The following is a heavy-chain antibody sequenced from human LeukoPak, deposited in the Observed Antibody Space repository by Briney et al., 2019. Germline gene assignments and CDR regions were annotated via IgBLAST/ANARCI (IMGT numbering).Heavy chain of an antibody. CDR2: IKQDGSEK. CDR1: GFTFSSYW. V-gene: IGHV3-7*01. D-gene: IGHD4-17*01. Sequence: GGSLRLSCAASGFTFSSYWMSWVRQAPGKGLEWVANIKQDGSEKYYVDSVKGRFTISRDNAKNSLYLQMNSLRAEDTAVYYWARGSLTTADAFDIWGQGTMVTVSS. J-gene: IGHJ3*02. CDR3: ARGSLTTADAFDI.